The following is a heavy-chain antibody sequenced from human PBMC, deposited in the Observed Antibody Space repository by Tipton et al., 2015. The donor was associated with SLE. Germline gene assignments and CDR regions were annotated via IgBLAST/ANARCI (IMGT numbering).Heavy chain of an antibody. CDR2: ISHNGGT. CDR1: GASISSGTYY. J-gene: IGHJ4*02. Sequence: TLSLTCTVSGASISSGTYYWSWIRQPPGERLEWLGYISHNGGTAYNPSLSSRVTISIDTSKKQFSLRLRSATAADTAVYYCAKSVAVRPKFDNWGQGALVTVSS. V-gene: IGHV4-61*01. CDR3: AKSVAVRPKFDN. D-gene: IGHD6-19*01.